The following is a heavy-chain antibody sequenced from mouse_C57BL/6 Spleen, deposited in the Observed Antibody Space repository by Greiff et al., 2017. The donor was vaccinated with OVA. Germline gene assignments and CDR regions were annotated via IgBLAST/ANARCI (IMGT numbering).Heavy chain of an antibody. CDR2: ISYDGSN. D-gene: IGHD3-3*01. Sequence: EVQLQESGPGLVKPSQSLSLTCSVTGYSITSGYYWNWIRQPPGNQLEWMGYISYDGSNNYNPSLKNRITITRDTSKNQFFLKLNSVTTEDTATYYCARGDGYFDVWGTGTTVTVSS. V-gene: IGHV3-6*01. CDR1: GYSITSGYY. CDR3: ARGDGYFDV. J-gene: IGHJ1*03.